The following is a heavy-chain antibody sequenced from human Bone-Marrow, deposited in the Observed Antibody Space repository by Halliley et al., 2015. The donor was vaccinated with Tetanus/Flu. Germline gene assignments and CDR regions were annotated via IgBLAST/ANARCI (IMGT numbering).Heavy chain of an antibody. V-gene: IGHV4-59*01. Sequence: LRLSCAVSGGSMDAYYWTWIRQPPGKGLEWIGNIRYTGDSNFSPSLKSRVTMSVDTSRDTLSLKMTSVTSADAAIYYCARLLPTSMTTDFWGQGTLVTVSS. CDR3: ARLLPTSMTTDF. D-gene: IGHD1-1*01. CDR1: GGSMDAYY. CDR2: IRYTGDS. J-gene: IGHJ4*02.